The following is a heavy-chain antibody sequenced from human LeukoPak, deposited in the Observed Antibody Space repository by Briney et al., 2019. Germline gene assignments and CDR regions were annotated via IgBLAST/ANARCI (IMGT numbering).Heavy chain of an antibody. D-gene: IGHD5-12*01. CDR1: GFTFDDYG. J-gene: IGHJ6*03. CDR3: ARVRYDSYYYYYMDV. Sequence: GGSLRLSCAASGFTFDDYGMNWVRQAPGKGLEWVSSISSSSSYIYYADSVKGRFTISRDNAKNSLYLQMNSLRAEDTAVYYCARVRYDSYYYYYMDVWGKGTTVTVSS. CDR2: ISSSSSYI. V-gene: IGHV3-21*01.